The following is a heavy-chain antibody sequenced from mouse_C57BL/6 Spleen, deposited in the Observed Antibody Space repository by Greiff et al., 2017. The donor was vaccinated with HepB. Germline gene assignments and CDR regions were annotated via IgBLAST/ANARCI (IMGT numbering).Heavy chain of an antibody. CDR2: IWRGGST. J-gene: IGHJ2*01. CDR3: AKDDGSSPGYFDY. Sequence: QVQLQQSGPGLVQPSQSLSITCTVSGFSLTSYGVHWVRQSPGKGLEWLGVIWRGGSTDYNAAFMSRLSITKDNSKSQVFVKMNSLQADDTAIYYCAKDDGSSPGYFDYWGQGTTLTVSS. V-gene: IGHV2-5*01. CDR1: GFSLTSYG. D-gene: IGHD1-1*01.